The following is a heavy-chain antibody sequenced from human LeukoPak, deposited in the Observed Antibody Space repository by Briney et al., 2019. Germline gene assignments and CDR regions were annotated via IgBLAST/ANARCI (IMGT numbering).Heavy chain of an antibody. CDR3: ARDSAWFIY. CDR2: IYYSGTT. CDR1: GGSISSYY. V-gene: IGHV4-59*01. J-gene: IGHJ4*02. Sequence: SETLSLTCTVSGGSISSYYWSWIRQPPGKGLEWIGYIYYSGTTNYNPSLRSRVTISVDTSKNQFSLHLSSVTAADTAVYYCARDSAWFIYWGQGIPVTVSS. D-gene: IGHD6-19*01.